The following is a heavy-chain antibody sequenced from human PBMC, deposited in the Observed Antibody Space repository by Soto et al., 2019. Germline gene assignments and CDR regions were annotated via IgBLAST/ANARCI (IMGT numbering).Heavy chain of an antibody. Sequence: GGSLRLSCAAAGFTFSSYCMHWVPQAPGKGVEGGAGIWYDGSNKYYADSVKGRFTISRDNSKNTLYLQMNSLRAEDTAVYYCARDDGSSSGWYNNYYYGMDVWGQGTTVTVSS. D-gene: IGHD6-19*01. V-gene: IGHV3-33*01. CDR3: ARDDGSSSGWYNNYYYGMDV. CDR1: GFTFSSYC. J-gene: IGHJ6*02. CDR2: IWYDGSNK.